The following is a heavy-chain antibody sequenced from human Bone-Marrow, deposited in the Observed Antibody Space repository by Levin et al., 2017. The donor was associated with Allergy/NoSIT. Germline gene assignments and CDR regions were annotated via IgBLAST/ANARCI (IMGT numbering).Heavy chain of an antibody. CDR2: ISTSGAYI. CDR1: GFTFTTYS. J-gene: IGHJ1*01. V-gene: IGHV3-21*01. D-gene: IGHD1-1*01. CDR3: ATERGGSYAEH. Sequence: GGSLRLSCATSGFTFTTYSMTWVRQAPGKGLEWVSIISTSGAYIYYADSIKGRFTISRDNAKNSLHLQMNSLRAEDTALYYCATERGGSYAEHWGQGTLVTVAS.